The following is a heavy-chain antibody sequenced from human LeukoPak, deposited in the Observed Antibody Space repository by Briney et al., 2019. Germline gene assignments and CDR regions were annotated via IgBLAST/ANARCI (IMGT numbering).Heavy chain of an antibody. J-gene: IGHJ4*02. CDR3: ARDNSGTTQGDSDY. CDR2: IDPSGGSR. CDR1: GYTFTRYY. D-gene: IGHD1-1*01. Sequence: GASVKVSCKASGYTFTRYYIHWVRQAPGQGLEWMGIIDPSGGSRSYAQKFQGRVTITRDTSTSTVYMELSSLRSEDTAVYYCARDNSGTTQGDSDYWGQGTLVTVSS. V-gene: IGHV1-46*01.